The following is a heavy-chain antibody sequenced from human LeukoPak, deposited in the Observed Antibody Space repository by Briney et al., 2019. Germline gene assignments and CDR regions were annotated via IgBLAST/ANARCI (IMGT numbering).Heavy chain of an antibody. V-gene: IGHV1-18*01. D-gene: IGHD6-13*01. CDR3: AKGSDASSWSQNPYYFDY. CDR1: GYTFTSYG. J-gene: IGHJ4*02. Sequence: ASVKVSCKASGYTFTSYGISWVRQAPGQGLEWMGWISAYNGNTNYAQKLQGRVTMTTDTSTSTAYMELRSLRAEDTAIYYCAKGSDASSWSQNPYYFDYWGQGTLVTVSS. CDR2: ISAYNGNT.